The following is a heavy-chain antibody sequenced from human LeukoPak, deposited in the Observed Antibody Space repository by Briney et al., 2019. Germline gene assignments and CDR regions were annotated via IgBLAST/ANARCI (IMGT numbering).Heavy chain of an antibody. D-gene: IGHD3-10*01. J-gene: IGHJ4*02. CDR2: IYYSGST. Sequence: SETLSLTCTVSGGSISGYYWSWIRQPPGKGLDWIGYIYYSGSTKYNPSLKSRVTISVDTSKNQFSLKLSSVTAADTAVYYCARSYYGSGRYGPQFDYWGQGTLVTVSS. CDR3: ARSYYGSGRYGPQFDY. CDR1: GGSISGYY. V-gene: IGHV4-59*01.